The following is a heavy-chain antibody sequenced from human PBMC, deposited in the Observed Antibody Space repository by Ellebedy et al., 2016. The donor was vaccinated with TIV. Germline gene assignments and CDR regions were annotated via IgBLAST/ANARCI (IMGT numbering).Heavy chain of an antibody. CDR1: GFTFSRYW. CDR2: IKQDGSEK. Sequence: GGSLRLXXAASGFTFSRYWMSWVRQAPGKGLEWVANIKQDGSEKYYVDSVKGRFTISRDNAKNSLYLQMNSLRAEDTAVYYCARDLGWVGEFAFDYWGQGTLVTVSS. D-gene: IGHD3-10*01. CDR3: ARDLGWVGEFAFDY. J-gene: IGHJ4*02. V-gene: IGHV3-7*01.